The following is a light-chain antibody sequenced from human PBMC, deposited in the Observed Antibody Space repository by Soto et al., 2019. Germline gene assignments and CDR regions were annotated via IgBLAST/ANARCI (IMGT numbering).Light chain of an antibody. V-gene: IGKV1-5*03. CDR1: QNIRSR. J-gene: IGKJ1*01. CDR2: KAS. CDR3: KHSNSYSFA. Sequence: DIQMTQSPSTLSGSVGDRVTITCRASQNIRSRLAWFQQKPGKAPKLLIYKASTLKSGVPSRFSGSGSGTEFTLTISSLQPDEFATYYCKHSNSYSFAFGQRAKV.